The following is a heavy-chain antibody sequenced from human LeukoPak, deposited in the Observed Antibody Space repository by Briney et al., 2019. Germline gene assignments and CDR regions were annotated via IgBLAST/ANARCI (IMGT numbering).Heavy chain of an antibody. V-gene: IGHV3-66*01. J-gene: IGHJ6*02. D-gene: IGHD3-9*01. CDR3: TRDLMDYDVSTGLHHYYMDV. Sequence: HSGGSLRLSCAASGFTFRNAWMSWVRQAPGKGLEWVSVIYSGGTAYYADSVRGRFTISRDNAKNTLYLQMNTLRVEDTAVYYCTRDLMDYDVSTGLHHYYMDVWGQGTTVTVSS. CDR1: GFTFRNAW. CDR2: IYSGGTA.